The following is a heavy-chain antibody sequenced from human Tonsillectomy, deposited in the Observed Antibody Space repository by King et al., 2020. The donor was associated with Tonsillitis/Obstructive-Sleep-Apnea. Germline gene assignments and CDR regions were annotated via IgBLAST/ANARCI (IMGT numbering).Heavy chain of an antibody. Sequence: QLVQSGGGLVQPGRSLRLSCAASGFTFDEYAMHWVRQAPGEGLEWVSGISWNSGSIVYADSVKGRFTISRDNAKNSLYLQMISLRSEDTALYYCTKAVGTMVTAYFDYWGQGTLVTVSS. V-gene: IGHV3-9*01. CDR2: ISWNSGSI. D-gene: IGHD4/OR15-4a*01. CDR3: TKAVGTMVTAYFDY. CDR1: GFTFDEYA. J-gene: IGHJ4*02.